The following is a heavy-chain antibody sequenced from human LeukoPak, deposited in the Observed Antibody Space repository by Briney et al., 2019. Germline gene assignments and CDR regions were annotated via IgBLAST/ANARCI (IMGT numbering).Heavy chain of an antibody. V-gene: IGHV4-39*01. D-gene: IGHD6-19*01. CDR3: ARRPYTSGWYYYFDY. CDR2: IYYSGST. Sequence: SETLSLTCTVSGGSISSSSYYWGWIRQPPGKGLEWLGRIYYSGSTYYNPSLKSRVTISVDTSKNQFSLRLSSVTAADTAVYYCARRPYTSGWYYYFDYWGQGTLVTVSS. CDR1: GGSISSSSYY. J-gene: IGHJ4*02.